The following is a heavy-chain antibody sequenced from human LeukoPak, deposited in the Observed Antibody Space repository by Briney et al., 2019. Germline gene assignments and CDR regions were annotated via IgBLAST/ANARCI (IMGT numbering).Heavy chain of an antibody. CDR2: ISSNGGST. V-gene: IGHV3-64*01. J-gene: IGHJ6*03. CDR3: ARGPPGVVVRYYYYYMDV. D-gene: IGHD2-15*01. Sequence: GGSLRLSCAASGFTFSSYAMHWVRQAPGKGLEYVSAISSNGGSTYYANSVKGRFTISRDNSKNTLYLQMGSLRAEDTAVYYCARGPPGVVVRYYYYYMDVWGKGTTVTISS. CDR1: GFTFSSYA.